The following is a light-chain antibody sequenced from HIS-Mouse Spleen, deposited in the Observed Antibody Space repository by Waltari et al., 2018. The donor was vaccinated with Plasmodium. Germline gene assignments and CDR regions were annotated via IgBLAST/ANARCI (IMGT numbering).Light chain of an antibody. Sequence: AIRMTQSPSSLSASTGDRVTITCRASQGISMYLAWYQQKPGKAPKLLIYAASTLQSGVPSRFSGSGSGTDFTLTISCLQSEDSATYYCQQYYSYPITFGQGTRLEIK. CDR2: AAS. V-gene: IGKV1-8*01. CDR3: QQYYSYPIT. J-gene: IGKJ5*01. CDR1: QGISMY.